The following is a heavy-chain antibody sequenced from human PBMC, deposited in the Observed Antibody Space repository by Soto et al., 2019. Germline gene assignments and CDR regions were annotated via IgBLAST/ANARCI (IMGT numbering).Heavy chain of an antibody. CDR3: ARTDRDFYGLDV. CDR2: ISAAGDP. Sequence: EVQLVESGGGLVQPGGSLRLSCEDSGFTFRNYDMHWVCQGTGKGLEWVSGISAAGDPDYADSVEGRFTISRENAQNSFFLQMNSLRVGDTAVYYSARTDRDFYGLDVWGQGTTVIVTS. V-gene: IGHV3-13*05. J-gene: IGHJ6*02. CDR1: GFTFRNYD.